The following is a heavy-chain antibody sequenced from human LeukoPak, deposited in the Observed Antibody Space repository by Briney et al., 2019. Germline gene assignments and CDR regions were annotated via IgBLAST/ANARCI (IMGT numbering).Heavy chain of an antibody. CDR1: GYTFTGYY. V-gene: IGHV1-2*02. Sequence: GASVKVSCKASGYTFTGYYMHWVRQAPGQGLEWMGWINPNSGGTNYAQKFQGRVTMTRDTSISTAYMELSRLRSDDTAVYYCARDLAMATIKYYFDYWGQGTLVTVSS. J-gene: IGHJ4*02. CDR2: INPNSGGT. CDR3: ARDLAMATIKYYFDY. D-gene: IGHD5-24*01.